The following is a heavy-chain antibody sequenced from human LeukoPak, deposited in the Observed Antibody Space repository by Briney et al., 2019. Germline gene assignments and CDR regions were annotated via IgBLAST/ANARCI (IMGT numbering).Heavy chain of an antibody. CDR2: IYYSGST. Sequence: PSETLSLTCTVSGGSISSGDYYWSWIRQPPGKGLEWIGYIYYSGSTYYNPSLKSRVTISVDTSKNQFSLKLSSVTAADTAVYYCARDRSRFGVADYWGQGTLVTVSS. CDR3: ARDRSRFGVADY. CDR1: GGSISSGDYY. J-gene: IGHJ4*02. V-gene: IGHV4-30-4*08. D-gene: IGHD3-3*01.